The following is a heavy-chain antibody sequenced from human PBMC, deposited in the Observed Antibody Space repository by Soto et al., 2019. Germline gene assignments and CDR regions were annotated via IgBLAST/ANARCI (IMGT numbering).Heavy chain of an antibody. Sequence: PSETLSLTCTVSGGSISSSSYYWGWIRQPPGKGLEWIGSIYYSGSTYYNPSLKSRVTISVDTSKNQFSLKLSSVTAADTAVYYCARRTAYDFWSGYYTGWFDPWGQGTLVTVSS. V-gene: IGHV4-39*01. J-gene: IGHJ5*02. D-gene: IGHD3-3*01. CDR3: ARRTAYDFWSGYYTGWFDP. CDR1: GGSISSSSYY. CDR2: IYYSGST.